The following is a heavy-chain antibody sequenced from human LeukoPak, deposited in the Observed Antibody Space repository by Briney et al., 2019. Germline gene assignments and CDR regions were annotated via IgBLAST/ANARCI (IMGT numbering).Heavy chain of an antibody. CDR1: GYTFTSYD. CDR3: ARAYHVVTLFGV. J-gene: IGHJ6*02. CDR2: MNPNSGNT. D-gene: IGHD3-3*01. Sequence: ASVKVSCKASGYTFTSYDINWVRQATGQGLEWMGWMNPNSGNTGYAQKFQGRVTMTRNTSISTAYMELSSLRSEDTAVYYCARAYHVVTLFGVWGQGTTVTVSS. V-gene: IGHV1-8*01.